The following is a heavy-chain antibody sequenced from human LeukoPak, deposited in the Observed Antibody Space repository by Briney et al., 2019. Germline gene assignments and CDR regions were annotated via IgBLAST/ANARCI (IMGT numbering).Heavy chain of an antibody. Sequence: SVKVSCKASGGTFSSYAISWARQAPGQGLEWMGGIIPIFGTANYAQKFQGRVTITADESTSTAYMELSSLRSEDTAVYYCARDPYYCSGGSCYVAEYFQHWGQGTLVTVSS. CDR3: ARDPYYCSGGSCYVAEYFQH. CDR2: IIPIFGTA. D-gene: IGHD2-15*01. CDR1: GGTFSSYA. V-gene: IGHV1-69*13. J-gene: IGHJ1*01.